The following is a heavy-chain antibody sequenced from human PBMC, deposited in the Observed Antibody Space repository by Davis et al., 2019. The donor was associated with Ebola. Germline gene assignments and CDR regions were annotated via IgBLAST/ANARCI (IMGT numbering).Heavy chain of an antibody. V-gene: IGHV1-18*04. CDR2: ISAYNGNT. D-gene: IGHD2-15*01. J-gene: IGHJ4*02. CDR1: GYTFTSYG. CDR3: ARDGAATEDYDY. Sequence: ASVKVSCKASGYTFTSYGISWVRQAPGQGLEWMGWISAYNGNTNYAQKFQGRVTMTRDTSTSTVYMELSSLRSEDTAVYYCARDGAATEDYDYWGQGTLVTVSS.